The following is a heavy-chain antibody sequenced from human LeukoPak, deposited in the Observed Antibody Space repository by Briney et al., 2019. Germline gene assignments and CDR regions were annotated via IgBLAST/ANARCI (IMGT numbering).Heavy chain of an antibody. Sequence: GASVKVSCKASRYTFTGYYMHWMRQAPGQGLEWMGWINPNSGGTNYAQKFQGRVTMTRDTSISTAYMELSRLRSDDTAVYYCARDRVQSGKGIDLDYWGQGTLVTVSS. J-gene: IGHJ4*02. CDR3: ARDRVQSGKGIDLDY. D-gene: IGHD1-26*01. V-gene: IGHV1-2*02. CDR1: RYTFTGYY. CDR2: INPNSGGT.